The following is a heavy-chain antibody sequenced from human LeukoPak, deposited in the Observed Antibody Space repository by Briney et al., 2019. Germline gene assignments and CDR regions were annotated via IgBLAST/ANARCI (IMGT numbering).Heavy chain of an antibody. Sequence: GGSLRLSCAASGFTFSSYSMNWVRQAPGKGLEWVSSISSSSSYIYYADSVKGRFTISRDNTKNSLYLQMSSLRDDDTAVYYCARSSLLHSNAMDVWGQGTTVTVSS. V-gene: IGHV3-21*01. J-gene: IGHJ6*02. D-gene: IGHD5-18*01. CDR2: ISSSSSYI. CDR3: ARSSLLHSNAMDV. CDR1: GFTFSSYS.